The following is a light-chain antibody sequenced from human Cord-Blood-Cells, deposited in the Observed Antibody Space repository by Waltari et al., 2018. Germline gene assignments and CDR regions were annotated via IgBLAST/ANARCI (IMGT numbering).Light chain of an antibody. J-gene: IGKJ1*01. Sequence: DIQMTQSPSTLSASVGDRVTITCRASQRISSWLAWYQQKQGKAPKLLRHTGSSLESGVPSRFSGSGSGTELTLTISSLQPDDFATYYCQQYNSYWTFGQGTKVEIK. CDR1: QRISSW. CDR2: TGS. V-gene: IGKV1-5*03. CDR3: QQYNSYWT.